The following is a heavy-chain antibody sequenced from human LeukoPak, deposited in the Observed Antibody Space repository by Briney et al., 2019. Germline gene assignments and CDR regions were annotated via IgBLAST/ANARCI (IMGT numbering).Heavy chain of an antibody. J-gene: IGHJ4*02. CDR3: ARDAGYGGNSDY. D-gene: IGHD4-23*01. Sequence: GGSRLLSGAASGFTFNMYWMTGVRQAPGKGLEAVAYIKKDGSEKYKVDSGKGRFTVSRDNAKNSLYLQMNSLRAEDTAVYYCARDAGYGGNSDYWGQGTLVTVSS. CDR2: IKKDGSEK. CDR1: GFTFNMYW. V-gene: IGHV3-7*01.